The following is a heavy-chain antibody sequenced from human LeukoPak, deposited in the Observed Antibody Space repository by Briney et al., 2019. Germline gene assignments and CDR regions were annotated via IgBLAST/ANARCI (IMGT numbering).Heavy chain of an antibody. D-gene: IGHD5-18*01. CDR1: GASVSSDNYH. CDR3: ARYLDTAMVRAGYFDY. V-gene: IGHV4-61*01. Sequence: PSETLSLTCTVSGASVSSDNYHWSWIRQPPGKGLEWIGYIYYSGSANYNPSLKSRVTISVDTSKNQFSLKLRSVTAADTAVYYCARYLDTAMVRAGYFDYWGQGTLVTVPS. J-gene: IGHJ4*02. CDR2: IYYSGSA.